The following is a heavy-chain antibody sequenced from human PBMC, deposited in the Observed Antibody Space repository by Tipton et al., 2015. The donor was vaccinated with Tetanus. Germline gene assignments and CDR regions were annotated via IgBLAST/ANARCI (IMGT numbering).Heavy chain of an antibody. Sequence: GLVKPSQTLSLTCAISGDSVTSNSAAWNWIRQSPSRGLEWLGRTYYRSKWYNDYAVSVKSRITINPDTSKNQFSLQLSSVTPEDTAVYYCGRQQLPRNYDHSYGMDVWGQGTTVTVSS. CDR1: GDSVTSNSAA. J-gene: IGHJ6*02. CDR3: GRQQLPRNYDHSYGMDV. V-gene: IGHV6-1*01. D-gene: IGHD6-13*01. CDR2: TYYRSKWYN.